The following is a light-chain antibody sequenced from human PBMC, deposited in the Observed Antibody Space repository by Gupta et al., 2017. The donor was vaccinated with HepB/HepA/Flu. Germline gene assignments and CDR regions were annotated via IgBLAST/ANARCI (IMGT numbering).Light chain of an antibody. CDR1: QSISSY. CDR2: AAS. J-gene: IGKJ2*02. V-gene: IGKV1-39*01. CDR3: QQSYSTPWT. Sequence: IQLTQPPSSLSASVGDRVTITCRASQSISSYLNWYQQKPGKAPKLLIYAASSLQSGVPSRFSGSGSGTDFTLTIRRLQPEDFANYYCQQSYSTPWTFGQGTKLEIK.